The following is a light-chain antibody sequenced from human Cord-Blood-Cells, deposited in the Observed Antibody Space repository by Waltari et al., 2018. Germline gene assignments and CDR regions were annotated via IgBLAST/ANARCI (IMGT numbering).Light chain of an antibody. V-gene: IGKV4-1*01. CDR1: QSVSYNSNNKNY. J-gene: IGKJ2*01. Sequence: DILLTQSPDSLAVSLGERATIDCKSSQSVSYNSNNKNYLAWYQKKPGQPPKLLNYWASSLEGGVPERCSGRRSGTDFTLTISSLQAEDVAIYYCQQYYSTPYTFGQGTKLEIK. CDR3: QQYYSTPYT. CDR2: WAS.